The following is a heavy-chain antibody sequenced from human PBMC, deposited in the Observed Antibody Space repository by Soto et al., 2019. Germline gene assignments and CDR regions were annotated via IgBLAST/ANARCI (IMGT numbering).Heavy chain of an antibody. CDR1: GGSISSSSYY. CDR2: IYYSGST. J-gene: IGHJ4*02. CDR3: ARHFEAARFLRLYYFDY. Sequence: SETLSLTCTVSGGSISSSSYYWGWIRQPPGKGLEWIGSIYYSGSTYYNPSLKSRVTISVDTSKNQFSLKLSSVTAADTAVYYCARHFEAARFLRLYYFDYWGQGTLVTVSS. D-gene: IGHD6-6*01. V-gene: IGHV4-39*01.